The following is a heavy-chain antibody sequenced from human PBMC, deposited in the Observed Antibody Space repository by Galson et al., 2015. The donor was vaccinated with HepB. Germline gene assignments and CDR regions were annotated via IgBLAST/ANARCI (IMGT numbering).Heavy chain of an antibody. D-gene: IGHD6-13*01. CDR3: TTDVEPRMYSSSWLNDAFDI. V-gene: IGHV3-15*07. Sequence: SLRLSCAASGFTFSNAWMNWVRQAPGKGLEWVGRIKSKTDGGTTDYAAPVKGRFTISRDDSKNTLYLQMNSLKTEDTAVYYCTTDVEPRMYSSSWLNDAFDIWGQGTMVTVSS. CDR2: IKSKTDGGTT. CDR1: GFTFSNAW. J-gene: IGHJ3*02.